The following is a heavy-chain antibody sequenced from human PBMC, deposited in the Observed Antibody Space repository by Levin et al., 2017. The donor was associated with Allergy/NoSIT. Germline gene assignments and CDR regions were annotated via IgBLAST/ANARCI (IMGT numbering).Heavy chain of an antibody. CDR3: VRAQTGYVSPFDF. V-gene: IGHV4-31*03. D-gene: IGHD3-9*01. CDR1: GGSTRLGGYY. CDR2: IYYSGET. Sequence: PSETLSLTCSVSGGSTRLGGYYWGWIRQHPVEGLEWLGYIYYSGETFYNPSVESRLVISHDTSENQFSLKLTSLTAADTAVYYCVRAQTGYVSPFDFWGPGTLVTVSS. J-gene: IGHJ4*02.